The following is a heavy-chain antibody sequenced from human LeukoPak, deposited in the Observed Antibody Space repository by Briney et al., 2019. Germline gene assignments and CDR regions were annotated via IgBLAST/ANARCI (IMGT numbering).Heavy chain of an antibody. CDR3: TRYPTGWYLDY. CDR2: TYYRSKWYS. Sequence: SQTLSLTCAISGDSFSSSTAARNWVRQSPSRGLEWLGRTYYRSKWYSDYAVSVRSRITINPDTSKNQFSLQLSSVTPGDTAVYYCTRYPTGWYLDYWGQGTLVTVSS. CDR1: GDSFSSSTAA. J-gene: IGHJ4*02. V-gene: IGHV6-1*01. D-gene: IGHD6-19*01.